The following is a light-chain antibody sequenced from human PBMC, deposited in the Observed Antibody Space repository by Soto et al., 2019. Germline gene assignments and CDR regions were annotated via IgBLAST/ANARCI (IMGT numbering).Light chain of an antibody. V-gene: IGKV1-27*01. J-gene: IGKJ3*01. Sequence: DIQMTQSPTSLSASVGDRVTITCRASQDIRNFVAWYQQKPGKAPKLLIYAASTLQSGVPSRCGGSGSGTDFTLTINSLQPEDVATYSCQKYSSVPVFGPGTKVEIK. CDR3: QKYSSVPV. CDR2: AAS. CDR1: QDIRNF.